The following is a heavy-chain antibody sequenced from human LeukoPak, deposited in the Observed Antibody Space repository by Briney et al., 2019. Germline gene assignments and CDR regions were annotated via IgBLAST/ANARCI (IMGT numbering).Heavy chain of an antibody. J-gene: IGHJ5*02. D-gene: IGHD3-10*01. CDR3: ARGGGYFLDWFDP. CDR2: SYNGGTT. V-gene: IGHV4-31*03. CDR1: GGSINRGGYY. Sequence: SETLSLTCSVSGGSINRGGYYWTWTRQHPGEGLEWIGCSYNGGTTYYNPSLKSRVSVSVDTSKSQFSLRLSSVTAADTAVYFCARGGGYFLDWFDPWGQGTLVTVSS.